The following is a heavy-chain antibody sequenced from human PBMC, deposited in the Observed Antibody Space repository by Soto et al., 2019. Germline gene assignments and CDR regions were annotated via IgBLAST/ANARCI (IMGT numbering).Heavy chain of an antibody. Sequence: ASVKVSCKVSGYTLTELSMHWVRQAPGKGLERMGGFDPEDGETIYAQKFQGRVTMTEDTSTDTAYMELSSLRSEDTAVYYCATVSVQLWSIDYWGQGTLVTVSS. CDR3: ATVSVQLWSIDY. CDR2: FDPEDGET. D-gene: IGHD5-18*01. J-gene: IGHJ4*02. CDR1: GYTLTELS. V-gene: IGHV1-24*01.